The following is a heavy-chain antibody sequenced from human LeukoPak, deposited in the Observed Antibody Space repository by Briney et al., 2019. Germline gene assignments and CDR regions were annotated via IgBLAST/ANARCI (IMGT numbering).Heavy chain of an antibody. Sequence: GGSLRLSCSASGFTFSSYSMNWVRQAPGKGLEWVSYISSSGSSIFYADSVKGRFTISRDNAKKSLYLQMNSLSAEDTAVYYCARDRESYSGGWYQGFHYWGQGTLVTVSS. CDR1: GFTFSSYS. CDR2: ISSSGSSI. J-gene: IGHJ4*02. V-gene: IGHV3-48*01. D-gene: IGHD6-19*01. CDR3: ARDRESYSGGWYQGFHY.